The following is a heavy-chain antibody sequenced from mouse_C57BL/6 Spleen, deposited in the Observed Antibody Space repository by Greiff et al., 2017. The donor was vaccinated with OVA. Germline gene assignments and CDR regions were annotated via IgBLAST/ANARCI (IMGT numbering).Heavy chain of an antibody. D-gene: IGHD1-1*01. CDR1: GYSFTGYY. CDR2: INPSTGGT. CDR3: AGYYYGSSHWYFDV. J-gene: IGHJ1*03. Sequence: EVQLQQSGPELVKPGASVKISCKASGYSFTGYYMNWVKQSPEKSLEWIGEINPSTGGTTYNQKFKAKATLTADKSSSTAYMQLKSLTSEDSAVYYCAGYYYGSSHWYFDVWGTGTTVTVSS. V-gene: IGHV1-42*01.